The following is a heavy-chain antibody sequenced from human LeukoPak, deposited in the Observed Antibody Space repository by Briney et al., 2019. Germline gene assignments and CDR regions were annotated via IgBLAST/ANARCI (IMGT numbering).Heavy chain of an antibody. J-gene: IGHJ4*02. V-gene: IGHV3-21*01. Sequence: PGGSLRLSCAASGFTFSSYSMNWVRQAPGKGLEWVSSISGSSSYIYYADSVKGRFTISRDNAKNSLYLQMNSLRAEDTAVYYCARDFPLDYWGQGTLVTVSS. CDR1: GFTFSSYS. CDR2: ISGSSSYI. CDR3: ARDFPLDY.